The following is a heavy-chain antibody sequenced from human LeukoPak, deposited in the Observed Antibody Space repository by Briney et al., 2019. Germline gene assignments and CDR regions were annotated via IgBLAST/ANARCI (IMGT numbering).Heavy chain of an antibody. J-gene: IGHJ6*02. Sequence: SETLSLTCAVYGGSFSGYYWSWIRQPPGKGLEWIGEINHSGSTNYNPSLKSRVTISVDTSENQFSLKLSSVTAADTAVYYCARFFHYDFWSGPYYYYGMDVWGQGTTVTVSS. CDR1: GGSFSGYY. CDR3: ARFFHYDFWSGPYYYYGMDV. CDR2: INHSGST. D-gene: IGHD3-3*01. V-gene: IGHV4-34*01.